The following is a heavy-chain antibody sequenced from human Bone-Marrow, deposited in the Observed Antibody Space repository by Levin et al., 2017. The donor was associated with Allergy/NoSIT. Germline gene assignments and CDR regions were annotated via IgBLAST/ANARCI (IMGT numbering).Heavy chain of an antibody. CDR2: IRSKAYGGTT. J-gene: IGHJ6*02. Sequence: GGSLRLSCTASGFTFGDYAMSWFRQAPGKGLEWVGFIRSKAYGGTTEYAASVKGRFTISRDDSKSIAYLQMNSLKTEDTAVYYCTRVVAVAGTKYYYYYGMDVWGQGTTVTVSS. CDR1: GFTFGDYA. V-gene: IGHV3-49*03. CDR3: TRVVAVAGTKYYYYYGMDV. D-gene: IGHD6-19*01.